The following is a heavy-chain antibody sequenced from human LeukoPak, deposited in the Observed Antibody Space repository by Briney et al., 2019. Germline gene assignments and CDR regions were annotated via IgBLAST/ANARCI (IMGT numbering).Heavy chain of an antibody. J-gene: IGHJ4*02. Sequence: PSETLSLTCAVYGGSFSGYYWSWIRQPPGKGLEWIGEINHSGSTNYNPSLKSRLTISRDTSKNQFSLNLSSVTAADTALYYCARERHGHPFDSWGQGTLVTVSS. CDR1: GGSFSGYY. CDR3: ARERHGHPFDS. V-gene: IGHV4-34*01. CDR2: INHSGST.